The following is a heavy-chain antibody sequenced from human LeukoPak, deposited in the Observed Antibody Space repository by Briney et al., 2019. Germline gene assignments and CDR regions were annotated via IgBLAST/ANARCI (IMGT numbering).Heavy chain of an antibody. CDR2: IYRGGNT. CDR3: ASLSSFFDYYYYYMDV. D-gene: IGHD6-13*01. Sequence: GGSLRLSCAASGFTVSRNSMSWVRQAPGKGLEWVSAIYRGGNTYYADSAKGRFTISRDNSKNTLHLQMNSLRAEDTAVYYCASLSSFFDYYYYYMDVWGRGTTVTVSS. J-gene: IGHJ6*03. V-gene: IGHV3-53*01. CDR1: GFTVSRNS.